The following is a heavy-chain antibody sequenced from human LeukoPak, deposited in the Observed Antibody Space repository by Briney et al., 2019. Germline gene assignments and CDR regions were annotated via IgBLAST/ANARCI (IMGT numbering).Heavy chain of an antibody. CDR3: AKEVVSRISSWYYFDY. V-gene: IGHV6-1*01. CDR2: TYYRSKWYN. Sequence: SQTLSLTCAIPGDSVSSNSAAWNWIRQSPSRGLEWLGRTYYRSKWYNDYAVSVKSRVTINPDTSKNQFSLQLNSVTPEDTAIYYCAKEVVSRISSWYYFDYWGQGTLVTVSS. CDR1: GDSVSSNSAA. D-gene: IGHD6-13*01. J-gene: IGHJ4*02.